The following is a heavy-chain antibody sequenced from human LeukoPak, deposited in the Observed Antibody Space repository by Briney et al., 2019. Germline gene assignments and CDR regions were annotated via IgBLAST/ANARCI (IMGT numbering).Heavy chain of an antibody. CDR2: ITSSSTYM. V-gene: IGHV3-21*01. CDR1: GFTFSSYE. CDR3: ARDPYSGRYGDYYYYYMDV. Sequence: PGGSLRLSCAASGFTFSSYEMNWVRQAPGKGLEWVSSITSSSTYMFYADSVKGRFTISRDNAQNSLYLQINSLRAEDTAVYYCARDPYSGRYGDYYYYYMDVWSKGTTVTISS. D-gene: IGHD1-26*01. J-gene: IGHJ6*03.